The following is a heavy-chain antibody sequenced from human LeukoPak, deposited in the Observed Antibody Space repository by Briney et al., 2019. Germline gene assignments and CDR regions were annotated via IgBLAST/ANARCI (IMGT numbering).Heavy chain of an antibody. D-gene: IGHD6-13*01. CDR2: IYYSGST. CDR1: GGSISSYY. J-gene: IGHJ4*02. V-gene: IGHV4-59*01. CDR3: ARHPAAGKTPPDY. Sequence: PSETLSLTCTVSGGSISSYYWSWIRQPPGKGLEWIGYIYYSGSTNYNPSLESRVTISVDTSKNQFSLKLSSVTAADTAVYYCARHPAAGKTPPDYWGQGTLVTVSS.